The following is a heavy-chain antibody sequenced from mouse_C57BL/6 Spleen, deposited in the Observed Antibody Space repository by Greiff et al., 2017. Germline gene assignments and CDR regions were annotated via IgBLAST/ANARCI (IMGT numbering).Heavy chain of an antibody. CDR2: IYPGDGDT. J-gene: IGHJ3*01. Sequence: QVQLQQSGPELVKPGASAKISCKASGYAFSSSWMNWVKQRPGKGLEWIGRIYPGDGDTNYNGKFKGKATLTADKSSSTAYMQLSSLTSEDSAVYFCASLYYGNYGWFAYWGQGTLVTVSA. CDR3: ASLYYGNYGWFAY. V-gene: IGHV1-82*01. D-gene: IGHD2-1*01. CDR1: GYAFSSSW.